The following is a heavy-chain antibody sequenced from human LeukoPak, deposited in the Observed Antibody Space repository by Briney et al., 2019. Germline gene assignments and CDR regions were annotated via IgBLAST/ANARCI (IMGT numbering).Heavy chain of an antibody. CDR2: IIPILGIA. D-gene: IGHD3-10*01. V-gene: IGHV1-69*04. CDR1: GGTFSSYA. CDR3: ARAFRLLWFGEPSSYYGMDV. Sequence: GASVKVSCKASGGTFSSYAISWVRQAPGQGLEWMGRIIPILGIANYAQKFQGRVTITADKSTSTAYMELSSLRSEDTAVYYCARAFRLLWFGEPSSYYGMDVWGQGTTVTVSS. J-gene: IGHJ6*02.